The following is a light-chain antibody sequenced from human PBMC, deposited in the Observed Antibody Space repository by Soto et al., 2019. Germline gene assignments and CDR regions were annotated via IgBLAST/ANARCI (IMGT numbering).Light chain of an antibody. V-gene: IGKV3-11*01. J-gene: IGKJ2*01. Sequence: PGERASLSCRASQSVSSYLAWYQHKPGQAPRLLIYDASNRATGIPARFSGSGFGTDFTLTISSLEPEDFAVYYCQHRSNWPPYTFGQGTKLEI. CDR2: DAS. CDR3: QHRSNWPPYT. CDR1: QSVSSY.